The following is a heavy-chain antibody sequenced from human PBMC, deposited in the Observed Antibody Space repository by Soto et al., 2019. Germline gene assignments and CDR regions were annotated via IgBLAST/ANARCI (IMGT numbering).Heavy chain of an antibody. V-gene: IGHV3-21*01. D-gene: IGHD3-10*01. CDR3: ARADLWFGESKPFDY. CDR2: ISSSSSYI. J-gene: IGHJ4*02. Sequence: GGSLRLSCAASGFTFSSYGMNWVRQAPGKGLEWVSSISSSSSYIYYADSVKGRFTISRDNAKNSLYLQMNSLRAEDTAVYYCARADLWFGESKPFDYWGQGTLVTVSS. CDR1: GFTFSSYG.